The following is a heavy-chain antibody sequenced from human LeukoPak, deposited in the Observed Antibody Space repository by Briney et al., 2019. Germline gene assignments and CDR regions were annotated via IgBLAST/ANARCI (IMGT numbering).Heavy chain of an antibody. J-gene: IGHJ3*02. CDR1: GYTFTGYY. V-gene: IGHV1-2*06. Sequence: ASVKVSCKASGYTFTGYYMHWVRQAPGQGLEWMGRINPNGGGTNYAQKFQGRVTMTRDTSISTAYMELSRLRSDDTAVYYCASLGYCSGGSCYSLRAFDIWGQGTMVTVSS. CDR3: ASLGYCSGGSCYSLRAFDI. CDR2: INPNGGGT. D-gene: IGHD2-15*01.